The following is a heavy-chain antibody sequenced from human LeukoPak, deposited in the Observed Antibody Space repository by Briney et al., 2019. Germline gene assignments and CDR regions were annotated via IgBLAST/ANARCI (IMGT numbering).Heavy chain of an antibody. CDR3: AKRDGYHHNGFDY. D-gene: IGHD5-24*01. CDR1: GFTFSSYA. CDR2: ISGSGGST. J-gene: IGHJ4*02. V-gene: IGHV3-23*01. Sequence: GGSLRLSCAASGFTFSSYAMSWVRQAPGKGLEWVSAISGSGGSTYHADSVKGRFTISRDNSKNTLYLQMNSLRAEDAAVYYCAKRDGYHHNGFDYWGQGTLVTVSS.